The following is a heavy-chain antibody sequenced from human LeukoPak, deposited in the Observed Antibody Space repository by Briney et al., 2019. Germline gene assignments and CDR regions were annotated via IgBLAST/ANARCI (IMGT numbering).Heavy chain of an antibody. CDR2: ISSSGST. D-gene: IGHD6-19*01. J-gene: IGHJ4*02. CDR3: ARLIAVAGTFYYFDY. V-gene: IGHV4-59*08. CDR1: GGSISRYF. Sequence: PSETLSLTCTVSGGSISRYFWTWIRLPPTQGLEWIGYISSSGSTSYNPSLTSRVTISIDTSKNHFSLKLSSVTAADTAVYYCARLIAVAGTFYYFDYWGQGTLVTVSS.